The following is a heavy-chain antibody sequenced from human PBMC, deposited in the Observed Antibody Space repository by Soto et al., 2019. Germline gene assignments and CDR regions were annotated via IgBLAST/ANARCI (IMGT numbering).Heavy chain of an antibody. V-gene: IGHV3-30*18. CDR2: IIYDGSTK. CDR1: GFTFSSYG. Sequence: QVQLAESGGGVVQPGRSLRLSCAASGFTFSSYGMHWVRQAPGKGLEWVAVIIYDGSTKYYADSVKGRFTISRDNSKSTRYLQMNSLRAEDTAVYYCAKDRMGAGVRGYFDYWGQGTLVTVSS. J-gene: IGHJ4*02. D-gene: IGHD3-10*01. CDR3: AKDRMGAGVRGYFDY.